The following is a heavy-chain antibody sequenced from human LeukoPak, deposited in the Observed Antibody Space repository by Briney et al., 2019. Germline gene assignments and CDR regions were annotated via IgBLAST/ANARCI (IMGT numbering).Heavy chain of an antibody. V-gene: IGHV3-48*04. Sequence: GSLRLSCAASGFTFSSYAMHWVRQAPGKGLEWVSYISSSSSTIYYADSVKGRFTISRDNAKNSLYLQMKTLRAEDTAVYYCTRALFAVYYDILTGYCGQASLVSVSS. CDR2: ISSSSSTI. CDR1: GFTFSSYA. D-gene: IGHD3-9*01. CDR3: TRALFAVYYDILTGY. J-gene: IGHJ4*02.